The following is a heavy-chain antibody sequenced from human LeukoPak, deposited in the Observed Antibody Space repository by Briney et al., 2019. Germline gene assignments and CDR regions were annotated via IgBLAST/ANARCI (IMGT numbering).Heavy chain of an antibody. V-gene: IGHV4-59*08. J-gene: IGHJ4*02. Sequence: PSETLSLTCTGSGGSISTYYWSWIWQPPGKGLEWIGYIYYSGSTNYNPSLKSRVTISVDTSKNQFSLKLSSVTAADTAMYYCAGHRTAYYFDYWGQGTLVTVSS. CDR1: GGSISTYY. CDR2: IYYSGST. CDR3: AGHRTAYYFDY.